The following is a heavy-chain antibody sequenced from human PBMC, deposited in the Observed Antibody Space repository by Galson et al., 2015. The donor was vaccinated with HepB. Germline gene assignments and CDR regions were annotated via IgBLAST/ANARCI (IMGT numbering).Heavy chain of an antibody. V-gene: IGHV3-30*18. CDR1: GFTFSNYG. D-gene: IGHD6-19*01. Sequence: SLRLSCAASGFTFSNYGMHWVRQAPGKGLEWVAVISYDGSNKYYADSVKGRFTISRDNSKNTVYLQMNSLRDEDTALYYCAKDPYLYSALAGTMAGFDYWCQGTLVTVSS. CDR3: AKDPYLYSALAGTMAGFDY. J-gene: IGHJ4*02. CDR2: ISYDGSNK.